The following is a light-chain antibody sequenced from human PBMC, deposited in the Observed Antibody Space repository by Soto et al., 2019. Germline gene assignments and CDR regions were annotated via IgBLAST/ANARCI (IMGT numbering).Light chain of an antibody. V-gene: IGLV2-23*02. CDR2: EVS. J-gene: IGLJ1*01. CDR3: CSYVGRSDSYV. CDR1: SSDVGSSDL. Sequence: QCVLSQPASVSGSPGRSITISCTGTSSDVGSSDLVSWYQQHPGKAPKLMIYEVSKRPSGISNRFSGSKSGNTASLTISGLQAEDEGDYYCCSYVGRSDSYVFGAGTKVTVL.